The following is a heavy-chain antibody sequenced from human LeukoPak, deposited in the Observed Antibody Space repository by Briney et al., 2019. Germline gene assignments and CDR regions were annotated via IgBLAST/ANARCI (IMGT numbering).Heavy chain of an antibody. J-gene: IGHJ6*03. V-gene: IGHV1-18*01. CDR2: ISAYNGNT. Sequence: ASVKVSCKASGYTFTSYGIGWVRQAPGQGLEWMGWISAYNGNTNYAQKLQGRVTMTTDTSTSTAYMELRSLRSDDTAVYYCARDADYGDYVNYYYYYMDVWGKGTTVTVSS. CDR3: ARDADYGDYVNYYYYYMDV. D-gene: IGHD4-17*01. CDR1: GYTFTSYG.